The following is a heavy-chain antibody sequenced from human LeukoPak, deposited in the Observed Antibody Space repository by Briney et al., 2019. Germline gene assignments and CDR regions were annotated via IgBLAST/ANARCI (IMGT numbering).Heavy chain of an antibody. CDR3: ARAGSHWHYVY. J-gene: IGHJ4*02. Sequence: GGSLRLSCAASGFTFGSSWMNWVRQTPGKGLEWVANIKQDGSERYYVDSVKGRFTISRDNAKNSLSLQMNNLRVEDTAVYYCARAGSHWHYVYWGQGTVVTVS. V-gene: IGHV3-7*01. CDR2: IKQDGSER. D-gene: IGHD3-10*01. CDR1: GFTFGSSW.